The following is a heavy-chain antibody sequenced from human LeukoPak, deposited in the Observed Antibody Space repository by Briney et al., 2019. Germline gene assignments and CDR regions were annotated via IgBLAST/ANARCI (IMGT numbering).Heavy chain of an antibody. CDR2: IYYSGST. J-gene: IGHJ4*02. V-gene: IGHV4-59*08. Sequence: SETLSLTCAGSGGSISSYYWSWIRQPPGKGLEWIGYIYYSGSTNYNPSLKSRVTISIDTSRNQFSLKLTSVTAADTAVYYCARLPSSWGQGTLVTVSS. CDR1: GGSISSYY. CDR3: ARLPSS.